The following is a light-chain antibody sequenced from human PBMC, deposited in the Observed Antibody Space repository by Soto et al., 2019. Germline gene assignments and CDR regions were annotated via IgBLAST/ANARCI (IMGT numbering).Light chain of an antibody. CDR1: QDISNY. CDR2: DVS. V-gene: IGKV1-33*01. J-gene: IGKJ4*01. CDR3: QQFDNLPLT. Sequence: DIQMTQSPSSLSASVGDRVTITCQASQDISNYLNWYQQKPGKAPKILIYDVSVLEAGVPSRFSGGGSGTHITLTISSLQAEDAATYYCQQFDNLPLTFAGGTKVEIK.